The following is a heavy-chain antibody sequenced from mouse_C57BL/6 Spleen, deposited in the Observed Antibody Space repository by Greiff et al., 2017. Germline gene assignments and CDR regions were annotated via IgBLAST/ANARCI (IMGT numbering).Heavy chain of an antibody. CDR1: GYTFTSYW. J-gene: IGHJ2*01. CDR2: IHPNSGST. V-gene: IGHV1-64*01. Sequence: VQLQQPGAELVKPGASVKLSCKASGYTFTSYWMHWVKQRPGQGLEWIGMIHPNSGSTNYNEKFKSKATLTVAKSSSTAYMQLSSQTSEDSAVYYCARAGVITTVFDYWGQGTTLTVSS. D-gene: IGHD2-4*01. CDR3: ARAGVITTVFDY.